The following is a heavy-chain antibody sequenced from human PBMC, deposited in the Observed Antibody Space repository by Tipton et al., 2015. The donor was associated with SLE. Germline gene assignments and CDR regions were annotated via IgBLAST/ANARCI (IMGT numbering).Heavy chain of an antibody. CDR2: INHSGST. CDR1: GGSFSGYY. V-gene: IGHV4-34*01. CDR3: ARDWEGRWELHLGIWVY. J-gene: IGHJ4*02. Sequence: LRLSCAVYGGSFSGYYWSWIRQPPGKGLEWIGEINHSGSTNYNPSLKSRVTISVDTSKKRFSLKVSSVTAADTAVYYCARDWEGRWELHLGIWVYWGQGTLVTVSS. D-gene: IGHD1-26*01.